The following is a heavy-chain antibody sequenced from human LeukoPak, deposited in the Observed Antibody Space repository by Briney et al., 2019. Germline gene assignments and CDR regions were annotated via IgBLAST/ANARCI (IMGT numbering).Heavy chain of an antibody. J-gene: IGHJ3*02. D-gene: IGHD2-15*01. CDR3: AKLKDKELPPGAFDI. V-gene: IGHV3-23*01. CDR2: VSGSGGST. CDR1: GFTFSSSA. Sequence: GGSLRLSCAASGFTFSSSAMSWVRQAPGKGLEWVSTVSGSGGSTFYADSVKGRFTISRDNSKNTLYLQMNSLRAEDTAVYYCAKLKDKELPPGAFDIRGQGTMVTVSS.